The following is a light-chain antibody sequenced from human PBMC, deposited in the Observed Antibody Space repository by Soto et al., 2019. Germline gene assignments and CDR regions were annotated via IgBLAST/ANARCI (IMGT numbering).Light chain of an antibody. V-gene: IGKV3-15*01. CDR2: GAS. J-gene: IGKJ1*01. Sequence: EIVMTQSPATLSVSPGERATLSCRAGQSVSSNLAWYQQKPGQAPRLLIYGASTRAIGIPARFGGSGSGTEFTLTVSSLQSEDSAVYYCQQYNNWPRTFGQGTKV. CDR3: QQYNNWPRT. CDR1: QSVSSN.